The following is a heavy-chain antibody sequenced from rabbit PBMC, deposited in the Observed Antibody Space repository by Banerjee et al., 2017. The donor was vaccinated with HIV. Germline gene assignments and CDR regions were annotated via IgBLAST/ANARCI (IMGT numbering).Heavy chain of an antibody. D-gene: IGHD6-1*01. J-gene: IGHJ4*01. V-gene: IGHV1S40*01. CDR1: GFSFSNIYY. CDR2: ILSGSGGTT. Sequence: QSLEESGGDLVKPEGSLTLTCTASGFSFSNIYYMCWVRQAPGKGLEWIACILSGSGGTTYYASWAKGRFTISNPSSTTVTLQMTSLTAADTATYFCARAGSNGYGYTTGCDLWGPGTLVTVS. CDR3: ARAGSNGYGYTTGCDL.